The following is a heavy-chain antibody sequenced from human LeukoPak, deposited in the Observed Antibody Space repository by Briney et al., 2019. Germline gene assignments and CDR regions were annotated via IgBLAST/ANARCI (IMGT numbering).Heavy chain of an antibody. D-gene: IGHD2-2*01. CDR2: IYHSGSS. Sequence: PSETLSLTCTVSGYSISSDYYWGWIRQPPGKGLEWIGSIYHSGSSYYNPSLKSRVTISVDTSKNQFFLNLTSVTAADTAVYYCARTLVVPPSAMSGGRPNWFDPWGQGTLVTVSS. CDR1: GYSISSDYY. CDR3: ARTLVVPPSAMSGGRPNWFDP. J-gene: IGHJ5*02. V-gene: IGHV4-38-2*02.